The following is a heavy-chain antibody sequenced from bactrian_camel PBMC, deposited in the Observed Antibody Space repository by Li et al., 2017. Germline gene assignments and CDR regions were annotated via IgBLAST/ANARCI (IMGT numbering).Heavy chain of an antibody. CDR1: RNTISTYC. Sequence: HVQLVESGGGLVQPGGSLRLSCVASRNTISTYCMDWFRQAPGKEREGVASIDRDGITTYADSAKGRFTISRDNAKDELYLQMNSLKTEDTGVYYVAMNFGYWGHGTQVTVS. CDR3: AMNFGY. V-gene: IGHV3S53*01. CDR2: IDRDGIT. J-gene: IGHJ6*01.